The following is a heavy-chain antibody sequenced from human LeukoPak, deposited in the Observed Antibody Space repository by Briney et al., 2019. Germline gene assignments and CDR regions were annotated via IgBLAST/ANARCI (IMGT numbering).Heavy chain of an antibody. J-gene: IGHJ4*02. CDR3: ARDGGELWPLDE. D-gene: IGHD3-10*01. CDR2: IMPDGSQT. V-gene: IGHV3-7*01. CDR1: GFPFKGYW. Sequence: GGSVRLSCVASGFPFKGYWMTWVRQSPGKGLDWVANIMPDGSQTNYLDSVKGRFTISRDNARDSLFLEMNNLRVDDTAVYYCARDGGELWPLDEWGQGILVTVSS.